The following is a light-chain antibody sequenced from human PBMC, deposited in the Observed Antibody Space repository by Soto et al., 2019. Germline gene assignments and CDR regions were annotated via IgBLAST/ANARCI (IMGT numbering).Light chain of an antibody. Sequence: QSVLTQPASVSGSPGQSITVSCTGTSRDVGGYNYVSWYQQHPGKAPKLMIYEVSNRPSGVSDRFSGSKSDNTASLTISGLQAEDEADYYCSSYTSRHTWVFGGGTKLTVL. CDR1: SRDVGGYNY. CDR3: SSYTSRHTWV. J-gene: IGLJ2*01. CDR2: EVS. V-gene: IGLV2-14*01.